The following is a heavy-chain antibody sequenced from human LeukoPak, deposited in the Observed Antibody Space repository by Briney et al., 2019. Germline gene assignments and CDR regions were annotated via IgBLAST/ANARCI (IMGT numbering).Heavy chain of an antibody. V-gene: IGHV3-23*01. CDR3: AKVVPMTDS. CDR2: ISGNGANT. CDR1: GFTFSNYG. D-gene: IGHD2-21*02. J-gene: IGHJ5*02. Sequence: GGSLRLSCAASGFTFSNYGMSWVRQAPGRGLMWVSAISGNGANTFYADSVKGRFTVSRDNSKNTLYLQMSGLRAEDTAVYYCAKVVPMTDSWGQGTLVTVSS.